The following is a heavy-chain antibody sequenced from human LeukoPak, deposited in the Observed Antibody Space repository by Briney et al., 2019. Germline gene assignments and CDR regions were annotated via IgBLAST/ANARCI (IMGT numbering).Heavy chain of an antibody. J-gene: IGHJ3*02. CDR1: GGSISSYY. D-gene: IGHD2-21*02. CDR3: ARVLPETLAYCGGGCYIDQAAFDI. V-gene: IGHV4-59*08. Sequence: PSETLSLTCTVSGGSISSYYWSWIRQPPGKGLEWIGYIYYSGSTNYNPSLKSRVTISVDTSKNQFSLKLSSVTAADTAVYYCARVLPETLAYCGGGCYIDQAAFDIWGQGTMVTVSS. CDR2: IYYSGST.